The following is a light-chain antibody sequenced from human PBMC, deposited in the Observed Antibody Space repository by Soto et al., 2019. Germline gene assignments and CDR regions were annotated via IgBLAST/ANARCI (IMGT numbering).Light chain of an antibody. V-gene: IGKV1-39*01. CDR1: QSISSY. J-gene: IGKJ4*01. Sequence: DIQMTQSPSSLSASVGDRVTITSRASQSISSYLNWYQQKPGKAPKLLIYAASSLQSGVPSRFSGSGSGTDFTLTISSLQPEDFALYYCQHRANWPLTFGGGTKVDI. CDR2: AAS. CDR3: QHRANWPLT.